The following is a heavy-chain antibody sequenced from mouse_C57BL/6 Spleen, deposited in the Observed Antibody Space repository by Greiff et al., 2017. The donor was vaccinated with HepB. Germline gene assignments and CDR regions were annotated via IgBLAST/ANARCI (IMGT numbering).Heavy chain of an antibody. V-gene: IGHV1-82*01. CDR2: IYPGDGDT. D-gene: IGHD4-1*01. CDR3: ARGGLTGTVFAY. CDR1: GYAFSSSW. J-gene: IGHJ3*01. Sequence: VQLVESGPELVKPGASVKISCKASGYAFSSSWMNWVKQRPGKGLEWIGRIYPGDGDTNYNGKFKGKATLTADKSSSTAYMQLSSLTSEDSAVYFCARGGLTGTVFAYWGQGTLVTVSA.